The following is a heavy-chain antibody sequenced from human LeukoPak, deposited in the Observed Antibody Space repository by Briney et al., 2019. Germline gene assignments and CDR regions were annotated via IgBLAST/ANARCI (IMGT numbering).Heavy chain of an antibody. CDR3: ARTSDLAVAGAFDY. Sequence: PSQTLSLTCAVSGGSISSGGYPWSWIRQPPGKGLEWIGYIYHSGSTYYNPSLKSRVTISVDRSKNQFSLKLSSVTAADTAVYYCARTSDLAVAGAFDYWGQGTLVTVSS. V-gene: IGHV4-30-2*01. J-gene: IGHJ4*02. D-gene: IGHD6-19*01. CDR2: IYHSGST. CDR1: GGSISSGGYP.